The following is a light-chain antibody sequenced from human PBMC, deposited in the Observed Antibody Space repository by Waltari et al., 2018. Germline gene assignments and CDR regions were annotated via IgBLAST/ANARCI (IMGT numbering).Light chain of an antibody. CDR1: SPNLGSNY. V-gene: IGLV1-47*01. J-gene: IGLJ2*01. CDR3: AAWDDSLSGPV. CDR2: RNN. Sequence: QSVLTQPPSASGTPGQRVTISCSGSSPNLGSNYVYWYQQLPGTAPKLLIYRNNPRPSGVPDRFSGSKSGTSASLAISGLRSEDEADYYCAAWDDSLSGPVFGGGTKLTVL.